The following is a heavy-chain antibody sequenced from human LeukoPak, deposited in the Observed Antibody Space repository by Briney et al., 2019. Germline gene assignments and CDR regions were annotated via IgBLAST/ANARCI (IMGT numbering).Heavy chain of an antibody. Sequence: GGSLRLSCAASGFTFSGSALHWVRQASGKGLEWVGRIRSTANGYATAYAASVKGRFTISRDDSKNTAYLQMDSLKTEDTAVYYCTGNYYGSGSYADFDHWGQGTLVTVSS. D-gene: IGHD3-10*01. J-gene: IGHJ4*02. CDR1: GFTFSGSA. CDR3: TGNYYGSGSYADFDH. V-gene: IGHV3-73*01. CDR2: IRSTANGYAT.